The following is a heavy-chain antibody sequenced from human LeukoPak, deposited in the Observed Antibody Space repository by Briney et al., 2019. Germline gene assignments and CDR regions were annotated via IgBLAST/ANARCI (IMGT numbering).Heavy chain of an antibody. CDR2: IIPIFGTA. CDR3: ARAGYYYYYMDV. J-gene: IGHJ6*03. Sequence: GASVKVSRKASGGTFSSYAISWVRQAPGQGLEWMGGIIPIFGTANYAQKFQGRVTITADKSTSTAYMELSSLRSEDTAVYYCARAGYYYYYMDVWGKGTTVTISS. CDR1: GGTFSSYA. V-gene: IGHV1-69*06.